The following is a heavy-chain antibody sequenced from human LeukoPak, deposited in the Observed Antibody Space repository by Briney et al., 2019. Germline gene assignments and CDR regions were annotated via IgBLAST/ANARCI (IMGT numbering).Heavy chain of an antibody. CDR2: IIPILGIA. Sequence: ASVKVSCKASGGTFSSYAISWVRQAPGQGLEWMGRIIPILGIANYAQKFQGRVTITADKSTSTAYMELSSLRSEDTAVYYCARDPGGYCSSTSCPPDYWGQGTLVTVSS. J-gene: IGHJ4*02. CDR3: ARDPGGYCSSTSCPPDY. D-gene: IGHD2-2*01. V-gene: IGHV1-69*04. CDR1: GGTFSSYA.